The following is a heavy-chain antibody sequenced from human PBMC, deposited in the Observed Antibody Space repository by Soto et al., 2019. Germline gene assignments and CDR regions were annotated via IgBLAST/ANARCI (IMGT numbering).Heavy chain of an antibody. CDR3: ARRDYYDGTGYFRH. V-gene: IGHV1-18*04. CDR1: GYTFRSYG. Sequence: QVQLVQSGTEVKKPGASVNISCKASGYTFRSYGISWVRQAPGQGLEWIGWISVYNGNRKYAQRFQDRVTMTTDISTTTAYMQLRSLTSDDTAVYYCARRDYYDGTGYFRHWGQGTLVTVSS. J-gene: IGHJ1*01. CDR2: ISVYNGNR. D-gene: IGHD3-22*01.